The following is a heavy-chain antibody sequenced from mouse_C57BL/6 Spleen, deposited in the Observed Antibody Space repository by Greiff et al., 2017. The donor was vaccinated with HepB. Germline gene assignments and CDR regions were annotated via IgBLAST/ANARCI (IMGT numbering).Heavy chain of an antibody. D-gene: IGHD2-4*01. V-gene: IGHV2-5*01. CDR2: IWRGGST. CDR1: GFSLTSYG. Sequence: VQGVESGPGLVQPSQSLSITCTVSGFSLTSYGVHWVRQSPGKGLEWLGVIWRGGSTDYNAAFMSRLSITKDNSKSQVFFKMNSLQADDTAIYYCATTYDYDYAMDYWGQGTSVTVSS. CDR3: ATTYDYDYAMDY. J-gene: IGHJ4*01.